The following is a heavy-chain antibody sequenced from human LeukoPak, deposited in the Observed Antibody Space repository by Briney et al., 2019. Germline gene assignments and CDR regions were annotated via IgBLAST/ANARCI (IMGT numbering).Heavy chain of an antibody. D-gene: IGHD3-3*01. CDR1: GFTRG. CDR2: IRFDGTDS. CDR3: AMERLSGFSFVH. J-gene: IGHJ5*02. V-gene: IGHV3-30*02. Sequence: GGSLRLSCVASGFTRGMHWVRQAPGNGLEWVGFIRFDGTDSDYADSVKGRFTISRDNSKNTLFLQLSSLQPEDTAMYYCAMERLSGFSFVHWGQGTLVAAAS.